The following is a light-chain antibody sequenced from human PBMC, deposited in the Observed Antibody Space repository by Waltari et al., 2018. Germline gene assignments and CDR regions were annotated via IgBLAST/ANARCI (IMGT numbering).Light chain of an antibody. CDR1: SDINVDDFN. J-gene: IGLJ3*02. V-gene: IGLV5-37*01. Sequence: QPVLTQPPSSSASPGESARLTCTLPSDINVDDFNIHWYQQTQGSPPRFLLYYKSDSEKAQGSGVPSRFSGSKDASANAGILLISGLQSEDEADYYCMFWPSNVWVFGGGTKLTVL. CDR3: MFWPSNVWV. CDR2: YKSDSEK.